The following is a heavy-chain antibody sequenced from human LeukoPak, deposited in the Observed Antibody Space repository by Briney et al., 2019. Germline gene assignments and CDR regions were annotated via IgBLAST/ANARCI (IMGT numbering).Heavy chain of an antibody. CDR2: INHSGST. D-gene: IGHD3-22*01. J-gene: IGHJ4*02. Sequence: PSETLSLTYAVYGGSFSGYYWSWIRQPPGKGLEWIGEINHSGSTNYNPSLKSRVTISVDTSKNQFSLKLSSVTAADTAVYYCAKRDYYEPLWGQGTLVTVSS. CDR3: AKRDYYEPL. V-gene: IGHV4-34*01. CDR1: GGSFSGYY.